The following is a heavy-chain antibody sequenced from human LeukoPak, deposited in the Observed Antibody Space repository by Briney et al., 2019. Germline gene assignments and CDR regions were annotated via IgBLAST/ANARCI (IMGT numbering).Heavy chain of an antibody. D-gene: IGHD3-3*01. CDR3: ARLTYYDFWSGYYPYYYYYMDV. J-gene: IGHJ6*03. V-gene: IGHV4-4*09. Sequence: SETLSLTCTVSGGSISSYYWSWIRQPPGKGLEWIGYIYTSGRTNYNPSLKSRVTISVDTSKNQSSLKLSSVTAADTAVYYCARLTYYDFWSGYYPYYYYYMDVWGKGTTVTVSS. CDR2: IYTSGRT. CDR1: GGSISSYY.